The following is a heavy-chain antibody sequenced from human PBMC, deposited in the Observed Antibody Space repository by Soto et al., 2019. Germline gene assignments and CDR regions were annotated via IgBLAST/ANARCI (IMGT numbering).Heavy chain of an antibody. CDR3: ARSPGRDGYNHFDY. D-gene: IGHD1-1*01. CDR1: GFTFDIYS. J-gene: IGHJ4*02. CDR2: ISSSSSYI. V-gene: IGHV3-21*01. Sequence: EVLLVESGGGLVKPGGSLRLSCAASGFTFDIYSMNWVRQAPGKGLEWVSAISSSSSYIYYADSVKGRFTISRDNAKNSLYLQMNSLRVEDTAVCYCARSPGRDGYNHFDYWGQGILVTVSS.